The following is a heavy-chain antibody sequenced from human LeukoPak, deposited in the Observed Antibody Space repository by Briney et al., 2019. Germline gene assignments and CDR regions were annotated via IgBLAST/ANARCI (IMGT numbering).Heavy chain of an antibody. J-gene: IGHJ4*02. CDR2: IKTDGSII. CDR3: VRDFEIVTTPAGITPGDDFDY. D-gene: IGHD2/OR15-2a*01. Sequence: GGSLRLSCAASGFTFSSYWMSWVRQALGKGLEWVSRIKTDGSIITYADSVKGRFTISRDNAKNTVYLVMNSLRVEDTAVYYCVRDFEIVTTPAGITPGDDFDYWGQGALVTVSA. CDR1: GFTFSSYW. V-gene: IGHV3-74*03.